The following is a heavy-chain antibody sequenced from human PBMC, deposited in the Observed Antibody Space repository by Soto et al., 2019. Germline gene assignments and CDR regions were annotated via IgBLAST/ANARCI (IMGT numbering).Heavy chain of an antibody. CDR1: GFIVSRNY. CDR2: LYSGGTT. J-gene: IGHJ6*02. CDR3: ATIRSDFGSGNYYNPAPNYYGMDV. V-gene: IGHV3-53*01. D-gene: IGHD3-10*01. Sequence: EVQMVESGGGLIQPGGSLRLSCAASGFIVSRNYMTWVRQAPGKGLEWVSVLYSGGTTCYAESVKGRFTISRDNSKNMVFLKMNNLRAEDTAVYYCATIRSDFGSGNYYNPAPNYYGMDVWGQGTTVTVSS.